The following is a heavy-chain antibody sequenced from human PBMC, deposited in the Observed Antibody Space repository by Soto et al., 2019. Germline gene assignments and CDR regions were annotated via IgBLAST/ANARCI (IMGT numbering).Heavy chain of an antibody. J-gene: IGHJ4*02. CDR1: GFTFNMYA. D-gene: IGHD1-1*01. V-gene: IGHV3-23*01. Sequence: GGSLRLSCAASGFTFNMYAISWVRQAPGKGLEWVSGIGGSGTNTYYADFVKGRFTISRDNSKNTLYLQMDSLRAEDTATYYCARTITGYFWAGAYWGQGTMVTVYS. CDR3: ARTITGYFWAGAY. CDR2: IGGSGTNT.